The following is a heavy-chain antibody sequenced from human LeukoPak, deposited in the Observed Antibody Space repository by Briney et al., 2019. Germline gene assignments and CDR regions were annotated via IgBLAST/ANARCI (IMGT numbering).Heavy chain of an antibody. CDR3: AKDLPDSYFDWLGSYFDY. CDR1: GFSFSTYW. CDR2: MNSDGATT. V-gene: IGHV3-74*01. J-gene: IGHJ4*02. D-gene: IGHD3-9*01. Sequence: GGPLRLSWAASGFSFSTYWMHWVRQAPGQGLLLLSRMNSDGATTTYAESMKGRLTISRDNAKNTLFLQMNSLRAEDTAVYYCAKDLPDSYFDWLGSYFDYWGQGTLVTVSS.